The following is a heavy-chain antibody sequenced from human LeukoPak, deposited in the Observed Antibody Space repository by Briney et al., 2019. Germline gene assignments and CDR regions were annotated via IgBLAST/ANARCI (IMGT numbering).Heavy chain of an antibody. D-gene: IGHD2-2*01. CDR3: ARAPIVVVPAAMQSGELTG. CDR2: IYTSGST. CDR1: GGSISSYY. Sequence: SETLSLTCTVSGGSISSYYWSWIRQPAGKGLEWIGRIYTSGSTNYNPSLKSRVTMSVDTSKNQFSLKLSSVTAADTAVYYCARAPIVVVPAAMQSGELTGWGQGTLVTVSS. V-gene: IGHV4-4*07. J-gene: IGHJ4*02.